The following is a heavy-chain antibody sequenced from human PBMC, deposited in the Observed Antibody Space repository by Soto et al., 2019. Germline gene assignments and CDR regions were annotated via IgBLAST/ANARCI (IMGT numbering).Heavy chain of an antibody. CDR1: VNTFPTYG. V-gene: IGHV1-18*01. CDR2: ISPYNVNT. CDR3: ARESSSSCHDY. Sequence: QVQLVQSGAEVKKPGASVKVSCKASVNTFPTYGLSWVRQAPGQGFEWWGWISPYNVNTNFAQKLPGRVTMTTDTSTSTAYMELRSLRSDDTAVYYCARESSSSCHDYWGQGTLVTVSS. D-gene: IGHD6-13*01. J-gene: IGHJ4*02.